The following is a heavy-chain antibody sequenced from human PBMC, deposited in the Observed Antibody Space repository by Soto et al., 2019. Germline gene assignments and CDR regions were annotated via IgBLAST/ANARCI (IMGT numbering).Heavy chain of an antibody. CDR1: GGSVSSGSYY. Sequence: QVQLQESGPGLVKPSETPSLTCTVSGGSVSSGSYYWGWIRQPPGKGLEWIGYSYHSGSTNYTPSLKCRVTISVDPSKNHFSLGLTSVTAADTAVYYCARLSAAWFAPWRQGTLVTVAS. CDR3: ARLSAAWFAP. V-gene: IGHV4-61*03. CDR2: SYHSGST. D-gene: IGHD6-19*01. J-gene: IGHJ5*02.